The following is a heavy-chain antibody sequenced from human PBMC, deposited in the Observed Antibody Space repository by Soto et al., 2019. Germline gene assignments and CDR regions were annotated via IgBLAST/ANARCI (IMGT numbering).Heavy chain of an antibody. V-gene: IGHV3-74*01. J-gene: IGHJ4*02. CDR1: GFTFGTYW. CDR2: INGDGSYT. Sequence: EVQLVESGGGLVQTGGSLRLSCAASGFTFGTYWMHWLRQVPGKGLVWVSRINGDGSYTNYADSVKGRFTISRDNAKNTLYLQMNSLRAEDTAVYYCARERGGYSSDFWGQGTLVTVSS. D-gene: IGHD2-15*01. CDR3: ARERGGYSSDF.